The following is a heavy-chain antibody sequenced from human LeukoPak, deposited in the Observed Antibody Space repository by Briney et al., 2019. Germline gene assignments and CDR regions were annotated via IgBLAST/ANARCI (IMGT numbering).Heavy chain of an antibody. CDR2: INPNSGGT. V-gene: IGHV1-2*02. CDR1: GYTFISSD. J-gene: IGHJ4*02. D-gene: IGHD6-19*01. CDR3: ARDLAGKKYDY. Sequence: ASVKVSCKASGYTFISSDIHWVRQAPGQGLEWMGWINPNSGGTNYAQKFQGRVTMTRDTSISTAYMELSRLRSDDTAVYYCARDLAGKKYDYWGQGTLVTVSS.